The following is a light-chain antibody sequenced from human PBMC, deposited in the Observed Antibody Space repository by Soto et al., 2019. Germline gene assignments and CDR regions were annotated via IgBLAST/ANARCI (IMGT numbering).Light chain of an antibody. CDR3: QQYNKWPRWT. CDR2: GAS. Sequence: ETVMTQSPATLSVSPGERATLSCRASQSVNSKIAWYQQKPGQAPRLLIYGASTRATDIPARSSGSGSGTEFTLTISSLQSEDFAVYYCQQYNKWPRWTFGQGTKVDIK. J-gene: IGKJ1*01. V-gene: IGKV3-15*01. CDR1: QSVNSK.